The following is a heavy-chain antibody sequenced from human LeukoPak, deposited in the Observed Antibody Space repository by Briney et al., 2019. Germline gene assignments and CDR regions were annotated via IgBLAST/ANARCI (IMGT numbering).Heavy chain of an antibody. V-gene: IGHV1-69*05. CDR2: IIPIFGTA. CDR3: ARDSDFWRGYSETNYYYYYYMDV. D-gene: IGHD3-3*01. CDR1: GGTFSSYA. Sequence: GASVKVSCKASGGTFSSYAISWVRQAPGQGLEWMGGIIPIFGTANYAQKFQGRVTITTDESTSTAYMELSSLRSEDTAVYYCARDSDFWRGYSETNYYYYYYMDVWGKGTTVTVSS. J-gene: IGHJ6*03.